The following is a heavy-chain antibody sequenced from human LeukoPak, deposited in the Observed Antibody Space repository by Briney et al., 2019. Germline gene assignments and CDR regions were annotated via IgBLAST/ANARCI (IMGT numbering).Heavy chain of an antibody. CDR3: TKSRYHDYVWGEY. D-gene: IGHD3-16*01. V-gene: IGHV3-49*03. CDR2: IRSKADGGTT. Sequence: SGGSLRLSCSASGFTFGDYAMSWFRQAPGKGLEWEGLIRSKADGGTTEYAASVKGSFTTSGDDSKSIAYLQMNSLKTEDTAMYYCTKSRYHDYVWGEYWGQGTLVTVSS. CDR1: GFTFGDYA. J-gene: IGHJ4*02.